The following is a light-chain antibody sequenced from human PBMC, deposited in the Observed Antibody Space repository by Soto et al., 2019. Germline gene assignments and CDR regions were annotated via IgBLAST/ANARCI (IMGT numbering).Light chain of an antibody. V-gene: IGKV3-20*01. Sequence: EIVLTQSPGTLSLSPGERATLSCRASQIVSTNYLAWYQQKPGRAPRLLIYGASTRAPGIPDRFSGSGSGTDFTLTISGLEPEDFAVYYCQQYGTSPMYTFGQGTNLEIK. J-gene: IGKJ2*01. CDR1: QIVSTNY. CDR2: GAS. CDR3: QQYGTSPMYT.